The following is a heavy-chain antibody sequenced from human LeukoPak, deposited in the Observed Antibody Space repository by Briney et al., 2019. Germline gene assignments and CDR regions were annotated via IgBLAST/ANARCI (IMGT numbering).Heavy chain of an antibody. CDR3: ARGEDNYYDSSGYYLTY. CDR2: IYPGDSDP. V-gene: IGHV5-51*01. D-gene: IGHD3-22*01. CDR1: GYTFTTYW. Sequence: GESLKISCKGSGYTFTTYWIGWVRQMPGKGLEWMGIIYPGDSDPRYSPSFQGQVTISVDKSISTAYLQWSSLKASDTAMYYCARGEDNYYDSSGYYLTYWGQGTLVTVSS. J-gene: IGHJ4*02.